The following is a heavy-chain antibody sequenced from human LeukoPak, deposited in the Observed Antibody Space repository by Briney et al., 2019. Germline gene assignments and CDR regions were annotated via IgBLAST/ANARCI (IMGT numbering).Heavy chain of an antibody. CDR3: ARGMDYGDYVEYFHH. CDR2: ISGYNANT. D-gene: IGHD4-17*01. Sequence: ASVKVSCKASGYTFTSYGISWARQAPGQGLEWMGWISGYNANTNYAQKFQGRVTMTTDTSTTTAYMELRSLRSDDTAVYYCARGMDYGDYVEYFHHWGQGTLVTVSS. V-gene: IGHV1-18*04. J-gene: IGHJ1*01. CDR1: GYTFTSYG.